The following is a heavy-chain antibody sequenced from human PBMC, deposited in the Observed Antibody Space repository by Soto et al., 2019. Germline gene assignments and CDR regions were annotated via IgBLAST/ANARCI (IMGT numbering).Heavy chain of an antibody. CDR2: INYSGTA. D-gene: IGHD3-10*02. CDR1: GASISKTSSY. CDR3: ARRVNVPPWYFDI. J-gene: IGHJ2*01. V-gene: IGHV4-39*01. Sequence: QVELQQSGPGLVKPSETLSLTCTVSGASISKTSSYWGWIRQPPGKGLEWIGSINYSGTAYYNPSLKSRVTISVDTSRNQFSLRLTSVTAADPAFYCCARRVNVPPWYFDIWGREKPVIVSS.